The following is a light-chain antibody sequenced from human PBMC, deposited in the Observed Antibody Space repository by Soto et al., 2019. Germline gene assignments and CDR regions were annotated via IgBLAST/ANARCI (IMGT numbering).Light chain of an antibody. Sequence: EIVLTQSPATLSFSPGERATLSCRASQSVSSYLAWYQQKPGRAPRLPIYDASNRATGIPARFSGSGSGTDFTLTISSLEPEDFAVYYCQQRSNWPLTFGGGTKVEIK. CDR2: DAS. CDR3: QQRSNWPLT. J-gene: IGKJ4*01. V-gene: IGKV3-11*01. CDR1: QSVSSY.